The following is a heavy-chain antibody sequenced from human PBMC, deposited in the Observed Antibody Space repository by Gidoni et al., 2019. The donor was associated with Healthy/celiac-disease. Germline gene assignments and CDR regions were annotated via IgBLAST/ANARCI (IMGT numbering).Heavy chain of an antibody. V-gene: IGHV3-9*01. Sequence: EVQLVESGGGLVQPGRSLRLSCAASGFTFGDYAMDWVRQAPGTGLEWVSGISWNSGSIGYADSVKSRFTISRDNAKNSLYLQMNSLSAEDTALYYCAKDPWGGYGGNSGGIDYWGQGTLVTVSS. J-gene: IGHJ4*02. CDR1: GFTFGDYA. D-gene: IGHD4-17*01. CDR3: AKDPWGGYGGNSGGIDY. CDR2: ISWNSGSI.